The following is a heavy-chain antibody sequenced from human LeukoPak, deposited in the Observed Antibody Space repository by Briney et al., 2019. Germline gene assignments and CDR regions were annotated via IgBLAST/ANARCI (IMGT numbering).Heavy chain of an antibody. Sequence: SETLSLTCTVSGGSISDYHWTWIRQPPGKGLEWIGYVYYSGNINYNPSLKSRVSMSVDTSRAQFPLKLSSVTAADTAVYYCARVSGDTAMDSFDYWGQGTLVTVSS. V-gene: IGHV4-59*01. CDR1: GGSISDYH. CDR2: VYYSGNI. D-gene: IGHD5-18*01. CDR3: ARVSGDTAMDSFDY. J-gene: IGHJ4*02.